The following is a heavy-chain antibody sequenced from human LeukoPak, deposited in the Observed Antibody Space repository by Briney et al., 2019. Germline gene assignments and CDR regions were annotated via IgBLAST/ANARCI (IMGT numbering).Heavy chain of an antibody. Sequence: PGGSLRLSCAASGFTFSHFWMSWVRQAPGKGLEWVAYIKKTGSETYYVDSVKGRFTITRDNTRNSLFLQMYSLRAEDTAVYYCARGRLTFDYWGQGSLVTVSS. V-gene: IGHV3-7*01. D-gene: IGHD3-16*01. CDR3: ARGRLTFDY. CDR2: IKKTGSET. CDR1: GFTFSHFW. J-gene: IGHJ4*02.